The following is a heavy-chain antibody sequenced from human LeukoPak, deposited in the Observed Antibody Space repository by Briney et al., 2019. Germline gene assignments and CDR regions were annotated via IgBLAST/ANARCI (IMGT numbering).Heavy chain of an antibody. J-gene: IGHJ4*02. CDR1: AGSISSSTYY. CDR2: IYYSGST. CDR3: ARRYVRDGYNQDLFDY. D-gene: IGHD5-24*01. Sequence: PSETLSLTCTVSAGSISSSTYYWGWVRQPLGKGLEWIGTIYYSGSTYYNPSLKSRVTISVDTSMNQISLKLNSVTAADTAVYYCARRYVRDGYNQDLFDYWGLGTLVTVSS. V-gene: IGHV4-39*01.